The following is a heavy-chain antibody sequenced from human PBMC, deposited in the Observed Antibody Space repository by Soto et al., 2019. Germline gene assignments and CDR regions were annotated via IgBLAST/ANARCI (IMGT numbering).Heavy chain of an antibody. Sequence: QVQLVESGGGVVQPGRSLRLSCAASGFTFSSYGMHWVRQAPGKGLEWVAVISYDGSNKYYADSVKGRFTISRDNSKNTLYLQMNSLRAEDTAVYYCAKDLKRDLWYLSGLDYWGQGTLVTVSS. CDR3: AKDLKRDLWYLSGLDY. CDR2: ISYDGSNK. CDR1: GFTFSSYG. V-gene: IGHV3-30*18. D-gene: IGHD6-13*01. J-gene: IGHJ4*02.